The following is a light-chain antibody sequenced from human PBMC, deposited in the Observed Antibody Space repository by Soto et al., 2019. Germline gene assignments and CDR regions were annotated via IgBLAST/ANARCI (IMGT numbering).Light chain of an antibody. J-gene: IGKJ5*01. CDR1: KGLSMY. CDR3: QQSNSYPIT. Sequence: ESQLMCSPSFLSPCVGDRGTITCRASKGLSMYVVWYQQNPGKAPMLLIDAAYTVQSGVPSRFSGSGSGTEFTLIISSLQPEDFANYYCQQSNSYPITFGQGTRLEIK. CDR2: AAY. V-gene: IGKV1-9*01.